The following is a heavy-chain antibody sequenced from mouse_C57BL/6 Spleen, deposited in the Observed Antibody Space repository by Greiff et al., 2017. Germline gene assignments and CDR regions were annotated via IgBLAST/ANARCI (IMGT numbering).Heavy chain of an antibody. CDR1: GFNIKDDY. J-gene: IGHJ2*01. Sequence: EVQLQQSGAELVRPGASVKLSCTASGFNIKDDYMHWVKQRPEQGLEWIGWIDPENGDTEYASKFQGKATITADTSSNTAYLQLSSLTSEDTAVYYCTTRSAVVAHVDYWGQGTTLTVSS. CDR3: TTRSAVVAHVDY. D-gene: IGHD1-1*01. CDR2: IDPENGDT. V-gene: IGHV14-4*01.